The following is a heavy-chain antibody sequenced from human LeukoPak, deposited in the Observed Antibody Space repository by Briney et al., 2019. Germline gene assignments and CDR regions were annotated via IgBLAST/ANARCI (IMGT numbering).Heavy chain of an antibody. Sequence: GGSLRLSCAASGLTFSTYSINWVRQTPGKGLEWISYISSDSRTLYYADSVKGRFTISRDNAKNSLSLQMSSLRVEDTAVYYCVRGCSSGWYFFSEHEYYFDYWGQGTLVTVSS. CDR1: GLTFSTYS. CDR2: ISSDSRTL. V-gene: IGHV3-48*01. D-gene: IGHD6-19*01. J-gene: IGHJ4*02. CDR3: VRGCSSGWYFFSEHEYYFDY.